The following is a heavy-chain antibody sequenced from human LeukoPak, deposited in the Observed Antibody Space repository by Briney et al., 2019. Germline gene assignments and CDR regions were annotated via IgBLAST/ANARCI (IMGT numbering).Heavy chain of an antibody. CDR3: ARLGNGDNLRYFDY. CDR2: IYYSGST. V-gene: IGHV4-59*08. Sequence: SETLSLTCTVSGDSISGNYWTWIRQPPGKGLEWIGYIYYSGSTNYNASLKSRVTISVGTSKNQFSLKLSSVTAADTAVYYCARLGNGDNLRYFDYWGQGTLVTVSS. CDR1: GDSISGNY. D-gene: IGHD5-24*01. J-gene: IGHJ4*02.